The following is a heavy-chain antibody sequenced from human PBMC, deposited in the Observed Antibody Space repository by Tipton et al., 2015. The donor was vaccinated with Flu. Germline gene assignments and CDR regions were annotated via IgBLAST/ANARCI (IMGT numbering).Heavy chain of an antibody. CDR3: ARCDSSGCY. D-gene: IGHD3-22*01. J-gene: IGHJ4*02. CDR1: GFTFSSYG. CDR2: IWYDGSNK. V-gene: IGHV3-33*01. Sequence: AASGFTFSSYGMHWIRQAPGKGLEWVAVIWYDGSNKYYADSVKGRFTISRDNSKNTLYLQMNSLRAEDTAVYYCARCDSSGCYWGQGTLVTVSS.